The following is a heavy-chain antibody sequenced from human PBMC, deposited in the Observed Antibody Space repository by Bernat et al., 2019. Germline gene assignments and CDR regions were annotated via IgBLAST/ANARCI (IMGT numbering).Heavy chain of an antibody. CDR1: GGSFSGYY. CDR3: AGSFIAAAYYFDY. CDR2: INHSGST. V-gene: IGHV4-34*01. D-gene: IGHD6-13*01. J-gene: IGHJ4*02. Sequence: QVQLQQWVAGLLKPSETLSLTCAVYGGSFSGYYWSWIRQPPGKGLEWIGEINHSGSTNYNPSLKSRVTISVDTSKNQFSLKLSSVTAADTAVYYCAGSFIAAAYYFDYWGQGTLVTVSS.